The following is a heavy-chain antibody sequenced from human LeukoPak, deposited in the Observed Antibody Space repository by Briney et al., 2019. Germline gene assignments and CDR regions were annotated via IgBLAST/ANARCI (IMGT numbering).Heavy chain of an antibody. J-gene: IGHJ4*02. Sequence: GGSLRLSCAASGFTLSAYWMSWVRQAPGKGLEWVAHIKQDGSQEYYVDSVRGRFTISRDNAKNSLNLQMNYLRSDDTAVYYCARGVPYPSWSGPHYSDDWGQGILVTVSS. CDR2: IKQDGSQE. CDR1: GFTLSAYW. V-gene: IGHV3-7*01. D-gene: IGHD3-3*01. CDR3: ARGVPYPSWSGPHYSDD.